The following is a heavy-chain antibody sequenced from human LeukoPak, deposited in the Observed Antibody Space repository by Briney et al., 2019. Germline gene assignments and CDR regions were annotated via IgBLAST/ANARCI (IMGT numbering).Heavy chain of an antibody. J-gene: IGHJ2*01. Sequence: SETLSLTCSVSGGSISPYYWSWVRQPPGKGLEWIGYVSYSGSAYYNPSLKSRVTTSVDTSKNQFSLKLRYVTAADTAVYYCAREDGDYFRGYFDLWGRGTLVTVSS. CDR3: AREDGDYFRGYFDL. D-gene: IGHD4-17*01. V-gene: IGHV4-59*12. CDR1: GGSISPYY. CDR2: VSYSGSA.